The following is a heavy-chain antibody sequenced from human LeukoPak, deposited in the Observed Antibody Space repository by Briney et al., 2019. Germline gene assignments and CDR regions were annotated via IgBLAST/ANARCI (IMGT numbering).Heavy chain of an antibody. D-gene: IGHD1-1*01. J-gene: IGHJ5*02. CDR2: IVVGSGNT. CDR1: GFTFTSSA. CDR3: AADPRASTGFDP. Sequence: GTSVKVSCKASGFTFTSSAVQWVRQARGQRLEWIGWIVVGSGNTNYAQKFQERVTITRDMSTSTAYMELSSLRSEDTAVYYCAADPRASTGFDPWGQGTLVPVSS. V-gene: IGHV1-58*01.